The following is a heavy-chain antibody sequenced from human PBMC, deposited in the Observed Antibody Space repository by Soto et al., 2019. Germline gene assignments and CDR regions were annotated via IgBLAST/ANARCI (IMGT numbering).Heavy chain of an antibody. V-gene: IGHV3-9*01. D-gene: IGHD2-8*02. CDR3: AKSTGGTANGMDV. Sequence: EVQLVESGGGLVQPGRSLRLSCAASGFMCDNYAMHWVRQGPGKGLEWVSGISWNSGTIGYADSVKGRFTISRDNAKNSLYLQMNSLRAEDTALYYCAKSTGGTANGMDVWGQGTTVTVSS. CDR1: GFMCDNYA. J-gene: IGHJ6*02. CDR2: ISWNSGTI.